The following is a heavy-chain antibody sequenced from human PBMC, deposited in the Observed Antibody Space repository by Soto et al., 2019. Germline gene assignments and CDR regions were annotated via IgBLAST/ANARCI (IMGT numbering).Heavy chain of an antibody. CDR1: GFGFDGHA. CDR3: AKDTQLRFYGMDV. CDR2: ISWNSGTI. J-gene: IGHJ6*02. V-gene: IGHV3-9*01. Sequence: EVQLVESGGGLVQPGRSLRLSCAASGFGFDGHAMHWVRQAPGKGLEWVSGISWNSGTIDYADSVKGRFTISRDNAKNSLYLQMNSLRVEDTALYYCAKDTQLRFYGMDVWGQGTTVTGSS.